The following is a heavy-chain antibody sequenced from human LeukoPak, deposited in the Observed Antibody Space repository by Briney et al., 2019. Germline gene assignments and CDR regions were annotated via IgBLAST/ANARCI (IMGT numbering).Heavy chain of an antibody. Sequence: SETLSLTCAVSGYSISSGYYWGWIRQPPGKGLEWIGSIYHSGSTYYNPSLKGRVTISVDTSKNQFSLKLSSVTAADTAVYYCARTIAAANWFDPWGQGTLVTVSS. CDR2: IYHSGST. J-gene: IGHJ5*02. D-gene: IGHD6-13*01. V-gene: IGHV4-38-2*01. CDR1: GYSISSGYY. CDR3: ARTIAAANWFDP.